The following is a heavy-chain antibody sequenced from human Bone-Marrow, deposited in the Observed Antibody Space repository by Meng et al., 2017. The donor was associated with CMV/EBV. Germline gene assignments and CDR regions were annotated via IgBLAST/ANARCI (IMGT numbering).Heavy chain of an antibody. V-gene: IGHV3-43*01. CDR2: ISWDGGST. D-gene: IGHD3-10*01. CDR3: AKDVGKVRGAFDY. Sequence: GESLKISCAASGFTFDDYTMHWVRQAPGKGLEWVSLISWDGGSTYYADSVKGRFTISRDNSKNSLYLQMNSLRTEDTALYYCAKDVGKVRGAFDYCGQGTRVTVSS. CDR1: GFTFDDYT. J-gene: IGHJ4*02.